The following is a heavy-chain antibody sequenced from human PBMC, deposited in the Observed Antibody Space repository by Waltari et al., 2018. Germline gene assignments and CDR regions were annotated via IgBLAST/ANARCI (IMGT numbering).Heavy chain of an antibody. CDR3: ANNEWGLPVD. J-gene: IGHJ4*02. CDR1: GYSISSGYW. Sequence: QVQLQESGPGLVKPSETLSLTCAVYGYSISSGYWWGWIRQPPGKGLEWIASIYYTGTTTHYTPSLRSRVTISAYTSKNQFSLRLTSVTAADTAIYYCANNEWGLPVDWGQGTLVTVSS. CDR2: IYYTGTTT. D-gene: IGHD1-26*01. V-gene: IGHV4-38-2*01.